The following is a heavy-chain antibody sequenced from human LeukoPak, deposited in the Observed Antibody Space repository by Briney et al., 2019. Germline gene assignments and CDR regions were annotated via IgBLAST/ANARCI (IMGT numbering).Heavy chain of an antibody. J-gene: IGHJ4*02. Sequence: PGGSLRLSCAASGFTFSSYAMSWVRQAPGKGLEWVSAISGSGGSTYYADSVKGRFTTSRDNSKNTLYLQMNSLRAEDTAVYYCAKGRIYDFWSGYYFDYWGQGTLVTVSS. CDR3: AKGRIYDFWSGYYFDY. CDR1: GFTFSSYA. D-gene: IGHD3-3*01. CDR2: ISGSGGST. V-gene: IGHV3-23*01.